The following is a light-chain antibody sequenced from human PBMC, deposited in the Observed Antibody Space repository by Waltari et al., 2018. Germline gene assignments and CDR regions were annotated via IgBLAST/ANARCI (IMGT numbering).Light chain of an antibody. V-gene: IGKV2-28*01. CDR1: QSLLHSNGYNY. Sequence: DIVMTQSPLSLPVTPGEPASISCRSSQSLLHSNGYNYLDWYLQKPGQSPQLLIYLGSNRASGVPVRFSGSGSGTDFTLKISRVEADDVGVYYCMQALQSPWTFGQVTKVDI. CDR3: MQALQSPWT. J-gene: IGKJ1*01. CDR2: LGS.